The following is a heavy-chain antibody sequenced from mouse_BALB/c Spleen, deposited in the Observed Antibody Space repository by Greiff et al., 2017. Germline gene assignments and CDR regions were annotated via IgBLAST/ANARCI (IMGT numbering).Heavy chain of an antibody. D-gene: IGHD1-1*01. J-gene: IGHJ2*01. CDR3: TIYGSRRYYFDY. CDR2: IYPGNSDT. CDR1: GYTFTSYW. V-gene: IGHV1-5*01. Sequence: VQLQQSGTVLARPGASVKMSCKASGYTFTSYWMHWVKQRPGQGLEWIGAIYPGNSDTSYNQKFKGKAKLTAVTSTSTAYMELSSLTNEDSAVYYCTIYGSRRYYFDYWGQGTTLTVSS.